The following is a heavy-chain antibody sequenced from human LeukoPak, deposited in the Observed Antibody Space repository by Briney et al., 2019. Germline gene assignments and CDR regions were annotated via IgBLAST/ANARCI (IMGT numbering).Heavy chain of an antibody. J-gene: IGHJ6*02. CDR2: IYYSGST. D-gene: IGHD5-12*01. Sequence: SETLSLTCTVSGGSISSHYWSWIRQPPGKGLEWIGYIYYSGSTNYNPSLKSRVTISVDTSKNQFSLKLSSVTAADTAVYYCARGGGYSGYDSYYGMDVWGQGTTVTVSS. CDR3: ARGGGYSGYDSYYGMDV. V-gene: IGHV4-59*11. CDR1: GGSISSHY.